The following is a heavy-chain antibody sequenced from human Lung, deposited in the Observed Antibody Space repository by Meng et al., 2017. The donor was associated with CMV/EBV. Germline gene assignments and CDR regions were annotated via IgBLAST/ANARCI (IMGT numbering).Heavy chain of an antibody. Sequence: SCAASEFTFRSYAMSWVRQAPGRGLEWVSAITGSGGSTYYADSVKGRFTVSRDKSKNTLYLQMNSLRAEDTAVYYCAKALSASWYREYYEYWGQGTLVSVSS. CDR2: ITGSGGST. V-gene: IGHV3-23*01. CDR3: AKALSASWYREYYEY. D-gene: IGHD6-13*01. CDR1: EFTFRSYA. J-gene: IGHJ4*02.